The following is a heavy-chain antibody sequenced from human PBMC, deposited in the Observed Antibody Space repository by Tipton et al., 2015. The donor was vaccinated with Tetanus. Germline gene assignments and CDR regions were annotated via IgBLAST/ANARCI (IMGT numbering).Heavy chain of an antibody. CDR2: IYYNGNM. J-gene: IGHJ5*02. CDR1: RGSINSGTFY. V-gene: IGHV4-39*01. CDR3: ARTADNWFDP. D-gene: IGHD2-21*02. Sequence: TLSLTCTVSRGSINSGTFYWDWIRQPPGKGLEWIDNIYYNGNMLENPSLKGRVTLSLDKSKNQFSLNLTSVTAADTAVYYCARTADNWFDPWGQGILVTVSS.